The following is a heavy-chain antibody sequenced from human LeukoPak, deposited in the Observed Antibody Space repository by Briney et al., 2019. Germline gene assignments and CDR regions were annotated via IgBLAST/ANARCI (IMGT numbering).Heavy chain of an antibody. V-gene: IGHV3-48*03. D-gene: IGHD6-6*01. CDR1: GFTFRSYE. J-gene: IGHJ4*02. CDR2: ISSSGSTI. Sequence: PGGSLRLSCAASGFTFRSYEMNWVRQAPGKGLEWVSYISSSGSTIFYADSVKGRFTISRDNAKNSLYLQMNSLRAEDTAVYYCARDLEYITSSGDYWGQGTLVIVSS. CDR3: ARDLEYITSSGDY.